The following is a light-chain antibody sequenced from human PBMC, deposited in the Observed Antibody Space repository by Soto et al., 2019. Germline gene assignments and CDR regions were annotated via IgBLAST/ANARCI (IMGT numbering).Light chain of an antibody. V-gene: IGKV2-28*01. CDR3: MQALQKIT. CDR1: QMLLHSNGYNY. CDR2: LGS. Sequence: DIVMTQSPLSLPVTPVEPASISFRSSQMLLHSNGYNYLDWYLQKPGQSPQLLIYLGSNRSSGVPDRFSGSGSGTDFTLKISRVEAEDVGVYYCMQALQKITFGQGTRLEIK. J-gene: IGKJ5*01.